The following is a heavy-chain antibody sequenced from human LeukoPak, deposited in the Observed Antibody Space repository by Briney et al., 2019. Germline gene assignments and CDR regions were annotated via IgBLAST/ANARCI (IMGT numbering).Heavy chain of an antibody. D-gene: IGHD1-26*01. CDR3: TRDVRSHYFDY. J-gene: IGHJ4*02. CDR2: IFYDGSKQ. CDR1: RYTFSHYG. Sequence: GRSLRLSCTPPRYTFSHYGMHWVRHGPPKGLARLAVIFYDGSKQFNADSVKGRLTISRDNSKNTLYLEMNSLRAEDTAVYYCTRDVRSHYFDYWGQGTLVTVSS. V-gene: IGHV3-33*01.